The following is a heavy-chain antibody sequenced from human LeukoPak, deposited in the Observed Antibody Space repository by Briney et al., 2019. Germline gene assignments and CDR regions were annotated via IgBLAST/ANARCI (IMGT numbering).Heavy chain of an antibody. CDR3: ARDDLDTVMGACDR. D-gene: IGHD5-18*01. J-gene: IGHJ5*02. V-gene: IGHV1-18*01. CDR2: ISGYNGNT. CDR1: GGTFSSYA. Sequence: ASVKVSCKASGGTFSSYAISWVRQAPGQGLEWMGWISGYNGNTKYAQKFQGRVTMTTDTSTSTAYMELRSLISDDTAVYFCARDDLDTVMGACDRWGQGTLVIVSS.